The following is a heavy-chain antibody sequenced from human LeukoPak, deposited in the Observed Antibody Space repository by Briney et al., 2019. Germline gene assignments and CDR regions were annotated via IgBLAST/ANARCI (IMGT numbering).Heavy chain of an antibody. D-gene: IGHD3-16*01. J-gene: IGHJ4*02. CDR3: AKDSRWRSLGLPDY. V-gene: IGHV3-30*18. CDR2: ISYDGSNK. Sequence: GRSLRLSCAASGFTFSSYGMHWVRQAPGKGLEWVAVISYDGSNKYYADSVKGRFTISRDNSKNTLYLQMNSLRAEDTAVYYCAKDSRWRSLGLPDYWGQRTLVTVSS. CDR1: GFTFSSYG.